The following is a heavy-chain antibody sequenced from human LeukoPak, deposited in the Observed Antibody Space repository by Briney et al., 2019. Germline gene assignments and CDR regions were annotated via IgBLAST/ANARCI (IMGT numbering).Heavy chain of an antibody. CDR2: INPNSGGT. Sequence: ASVKVSCKASGYTFTGYYMHWVRQAPGQGLEWMGWINPNSGGTNYAQKFQGRVTMTRDTSISTVYMELNSLTSDDTAVYYCARDVRHRYCSSSSCYWGWLDPWGQGTLVTVSS. J-gene: IGHJ5*02. D-gene: IGHD2-2*01. CDR3: ARDVRHRYCSSSSCYWGWLDP. V-gene: IGHV1-2*02. CDR1: GYTFTGYY.